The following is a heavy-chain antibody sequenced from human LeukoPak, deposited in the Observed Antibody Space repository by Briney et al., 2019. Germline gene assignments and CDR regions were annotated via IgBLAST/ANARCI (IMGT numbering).Heavy chain of an antibody. V-gene: IGHV3-30*19. CDR1: GFNFSSYG. CDR2: ISYDGSNK. Sequence: GGSLRLSCAASGFNFSSYGMHWVRQAPGKGLEWVAVISYDGSNKYYADSVKGRFTISRDNSKNTLYLQMNSLRAEDTAVYYCARDRSGYDSIPSHYWGQGTLVTVSS. J-gene: IGHJ4*02. CDR3: ARDRSGYDSIPSHY. D-gene: IGHD5-12*01.